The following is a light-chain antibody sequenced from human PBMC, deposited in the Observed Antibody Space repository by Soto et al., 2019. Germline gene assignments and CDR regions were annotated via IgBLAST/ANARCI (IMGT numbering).Light chain of an antibody. CDR3: QQYNSYLRT. V-gene: IGKV1-5*03. CDR2: KAS. Sequence: DIQMTQSPSTLSASVGDRVTITCRASQSISSWLAWYQQKPGKAPKLLIYKASNLESGVPSRFSGSRSGTEFTLTISSLQPDDFATYYCQQYNSYLRTFGQGTKVEIK. J-gene: IGKJ1*01. CDR1: QSISSW.